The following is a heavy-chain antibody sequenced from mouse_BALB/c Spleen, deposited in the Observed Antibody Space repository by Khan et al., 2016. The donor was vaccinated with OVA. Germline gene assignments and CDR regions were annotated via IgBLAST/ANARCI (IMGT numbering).Heavy chain of an antibody. CDR1: GYTFTNYG. CDR3: AGVGNYWYFDV. Sequence: QIQLVQSGPELKKPGETVKISCKASGYTFTNYGMTWVKQAPGKGLKWMGWINTYTGEPTYADDFKGRFAFSLATSATTASLQINNLKNVDTATYFCAGVGNYWYFDVWGAGTTVTVSS. J-gene: IGHJ1*01. V-gene: IGHV9-3-1*01. CDR2: INTYTGEP. D-gene: IGHD2-1*01.